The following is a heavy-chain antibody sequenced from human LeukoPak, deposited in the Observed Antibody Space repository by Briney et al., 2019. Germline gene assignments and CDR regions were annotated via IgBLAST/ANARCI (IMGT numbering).Heavy chain of an antibody. V-gene: IGHV1-18*01. D-gene: IGHD6-19*01. CDR2: ISAYNGNT. J-gene: IGHJ4*02. Sequence: ASVKVSCKASGYTFTSYGISWVRQAPGQGLEWMGWISAYNGNTNYAQKLQGRVTMTEDTSTDTAYMELSSLRSEDTAVYYCATVVDSSGWYDYWGQGTLVTVSS. CDR3: ATVVDSSGWYDY. CDR1: GYTFTSYG.